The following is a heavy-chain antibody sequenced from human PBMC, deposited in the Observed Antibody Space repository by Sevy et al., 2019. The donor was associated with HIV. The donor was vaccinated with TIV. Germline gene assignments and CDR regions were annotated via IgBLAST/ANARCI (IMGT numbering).Heavy chain of an antibody. Sequence: GGSLRLSCAASGFTFSTYTMNWVRQAPGKVLEWVSSISSSGSYIYCADSVKGRFTISRDNAKNSLYLQMNSLRAEDTAVYYCARDPTFDYWGQGTLVTVSS. CDR2: ISSSGSYI. J-gene: IGHJ4*02. CDR1: GFTFSTYT. V-gene: IGHV3-21*01. D-gene: IGHD4-4*01. CDR3: ARDPTFDY.